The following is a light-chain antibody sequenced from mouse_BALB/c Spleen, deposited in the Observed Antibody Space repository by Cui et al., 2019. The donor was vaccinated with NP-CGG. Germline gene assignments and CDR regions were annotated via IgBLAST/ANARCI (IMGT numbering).Light chain of an antibody. CDR1: TGAVTTSNY. CDR3: ALWYSNHWV. Sequence: QAVVTQESALTTSPGETVTLTCRSSTGAVTTSNYANWVQEKPDHLFTGLIGGNNKRAPGVPGRFSGSLVGEKAALTITGAQTEDEAIYFCALWYSNHWVFGGGTKLTVL. CDR2: GNN. V-gene: IGLV1*01. J-gene: IGLJ1*01.